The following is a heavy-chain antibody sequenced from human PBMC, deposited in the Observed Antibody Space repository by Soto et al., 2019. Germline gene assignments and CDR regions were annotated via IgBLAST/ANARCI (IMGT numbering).Heavy chain of an antibody. Sequence: PGESLKISCKGSGYSFTSYWISWVRQMPGKGLEGMGRIDPSDSYTNYSPSFQGHVTISADKSISTAYLQWSSLKASDTAMYYCARLEIVVVPAAQRYYYYGMDVWGQGTTVTISS. D-gene: IGHD2-2*01. CDR3: ARLEIVVVPAAQRYYYYGMDV. CDR2: IDPSDSYT. V-gene: IGHV5-10-1*01. J-gene: IGHJ6*02. CDR1: GYSFTSYW.